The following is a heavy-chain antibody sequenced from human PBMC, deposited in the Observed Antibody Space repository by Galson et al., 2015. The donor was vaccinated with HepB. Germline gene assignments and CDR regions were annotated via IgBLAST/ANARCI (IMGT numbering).Heavy chain of an antibody. J-gene: IGHJ6*02. CDR3: ARNPASYDYYNMDV. Sequence: SLRLSCAASGFSFSSHSMCWVRQASGKGLEWVAYISAGSTGRYYGASVKGRFTISRDNAKNSVYLHMNNLRAEDTAVYYCARNPASYDYYNMDVWGRGTTVTVSS. D-gene: IGHD6-25*01. V-gene: IGHV3-48*01. CDR2: ISAGSTGR. CDR1: GFSFSSHS.